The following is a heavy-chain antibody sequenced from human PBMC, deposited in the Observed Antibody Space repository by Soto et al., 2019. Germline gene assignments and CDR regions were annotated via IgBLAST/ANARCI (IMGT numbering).Heavy chain of an antibody. V-gene: IGHV3-30*18. CDR2: ISYDGSNK. CDR1: GFTFSSYG. Sequence: GGSLRLSCAASGFTFSSYGMHWVRQAPGKGLEWVAVISYDGSNKYYADSVKGRFTISRDNSKNTLYLQMNSLRAEDTAVYYCAKDFFDSGYDAFDIWGQGTMVTVSS. CDR3: AKDFFDSGYDAFDI. D-gene: IGHD3-9*01. J-gene: IGHJ3*02.